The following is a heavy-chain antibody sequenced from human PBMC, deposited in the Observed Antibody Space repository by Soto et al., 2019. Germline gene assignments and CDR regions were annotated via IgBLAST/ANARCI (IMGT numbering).Heavy chain of an antibody. D-gene: IGHD2-2*01. CDR2: IIPIFGAA. J-gene: IGHJ5*02. CDR3: ARVVGFCSNTSCYWNWFEP. CDR1: GGTFSSYA. Sequence: SVKVSCKASGGTFSSYAISWVRQAPGQGLEWMGGIIPIFGAANYAQKFQGRVTITADESTSTPYMELSSLGSEDTAVYYCARVVGFCSNTSCYWNWFEPWGQGTLVTVSS. V-gene: IGHV1-69*13.